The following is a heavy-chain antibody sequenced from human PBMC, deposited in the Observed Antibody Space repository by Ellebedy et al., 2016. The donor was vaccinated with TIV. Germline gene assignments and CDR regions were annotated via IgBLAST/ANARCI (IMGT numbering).Heavy chain of an antibody. CDR1: GFSSGFSFSRYA. J-gene: IGHJ3*02. CDR3: ARGLATWPTDAFDI. D-gene: IGHD1-26*01. V-gene: IGHV3-23*01. Sequence: GESLKISCAASGFSSGFSFSRYAMGWVRQAPGKGLEWVSGISGSGGSTYYADSVKGRFTISRDNSGNTLYLQMNSLRPEDTAVFYCARGLATWPTDAFDIWGQGTMVTVSS. CDR2: ISGSGGST.